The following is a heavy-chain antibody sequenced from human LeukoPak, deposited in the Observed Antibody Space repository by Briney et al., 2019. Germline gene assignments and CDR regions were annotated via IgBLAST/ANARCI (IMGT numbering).Heavy chain of an antibody. CDR1: GYTFTIYT. CDR2: INAGNGNT. CDR3: ARDRHSSAWPGPYYYYAMDV. Sequence: ASVKVSCKASGYTFTIYTIHWVRQAPGQRLEWMGWINAGNGNTKYSQKFQGRVTITRDTFASTAYVELSSLRSEDTALYYCARDRHSSAWPGPYYYYAMDVWGQGTTVTVSS. V-gene: IGHV1-3*01. D-gene: IGHD3-22*01. J-gene: IGHJ6*02.